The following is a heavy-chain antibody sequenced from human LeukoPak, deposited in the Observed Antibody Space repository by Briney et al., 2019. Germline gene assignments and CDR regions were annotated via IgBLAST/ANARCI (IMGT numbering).Heavy chain of an antibody. D-gene: IGHD3-3*01. Sequence: GGSLRLSCAASGLTFSSYAMSWVRQAPGKGLEWVSAISGSSGHTYYADSVKGRFTISRDNSKNMLYLQMNSLRAEDTAVYYCAKVGFSEMEWLLYSDHWGQGTLVTVSS. V-gene: IGHV3-23*01. CDR2: ISGSSGHT. CDR1: GLTFSSYA. J-gene: IGHJ4*02. CDR3: AKVGFSEMEWLLYSDH.